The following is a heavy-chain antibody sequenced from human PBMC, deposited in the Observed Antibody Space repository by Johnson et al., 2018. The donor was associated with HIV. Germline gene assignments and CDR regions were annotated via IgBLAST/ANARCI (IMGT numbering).Heavy chain of an antibody. D-gene: IGHD5-24*01. J-gene: IGHJ3*02. Sequence: QVRLVESGGGVVQPGRSLRLSCAASGFTFSSYAMHWVRQAPGKGLEWVAVISYDGSNKYYADSVKGRITIPSDNSKNTLYLQMNILRAEDTAVYYCARQKNSQGRWLQFDAFDIWGQGTMVTVSS. CDR2: ISYDGSNK. CDR3: ARQKNSQGRWLQFDAFDI. CDR1: GFTFSSYA. V-gene: IGHV3-30-3*01.